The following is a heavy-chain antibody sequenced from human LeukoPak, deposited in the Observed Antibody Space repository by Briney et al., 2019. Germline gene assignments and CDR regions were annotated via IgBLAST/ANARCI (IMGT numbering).Heavy chain of an antibody. J-gene: IGHJ6*02. CDR3: ARGRTTLVRTIGGMDV. Sequence: ASVKVSCTASGYTFTNYDIHWVRQATGQGLEWMGWMNPHSDNTAYAHKFQGRVTMTRNTSISTAYMELTSLRSEDTAVYYCARGRTTLVRTIGGMDVWGQGTTVTVSS. CDR1: GYTFTNYD. D-gene: IGHD3-10*01. CDR2: MNPHSDNT. V-gene: IGHV1-8*01.